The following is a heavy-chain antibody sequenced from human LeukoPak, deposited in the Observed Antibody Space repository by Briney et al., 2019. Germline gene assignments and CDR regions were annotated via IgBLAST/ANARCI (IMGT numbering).Heavy chain of an antibody. CDR2: ISYDGSNK. Sequence: GGSLRLSCAASGFTFSNYGMHWVRQAPGKGLEWVAVISYDGSNKYYADSVKGRFTISIDNSKNTLYLQMNSLRAEDTAVYYCTKAPVTSCRGAFCYPFDYWGQGTLVTVSS. J-gene: IGHJ4*02. V-gene: IGHV3-30*18. CDR3: TKAPVTSCRGAFCYPFDY. D-gene: IGHD2-15*01. CDR1: GFTFSNYG.